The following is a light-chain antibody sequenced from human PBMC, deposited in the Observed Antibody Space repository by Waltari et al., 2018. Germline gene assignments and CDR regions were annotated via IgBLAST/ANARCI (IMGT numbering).Light chain of an antibody. Sequence: EIVLTQSPGTLSLSPGERATLSSRAIQSISKYLAWYQQKPGQAPRLLIDHASSRAAGIPDRCSGSGYGTDFSLTISRLEPEDFAVYYCQHYESLPVTFGQGTKVEIK. V-gene: IGKV3-20*01. J-gene: IGKJ1*01. CDR3: QHYESLPVT. CDR1: QSISKY. CDR2: HAS.